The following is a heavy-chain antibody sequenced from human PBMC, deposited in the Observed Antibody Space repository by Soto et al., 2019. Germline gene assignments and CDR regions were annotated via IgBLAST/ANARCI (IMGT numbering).Heavy chain of an antibody. CDR2: ISHSGST. D-gene: IGHD2-2*01. CDR3: AREGDVVVPAASGWFDP. V-gene: IGHV4-4*02. CDR1: GGSISSSNW. J-gene: IGHJ5*02. Sequence: QVQLQESGPGLVKPSGTLSLTCAVSGGSISSSNWWSGVRQPQGQGLEWIGEISHSGSTNYNPSLNSRVTIAVDKSQQQFSLKLSSVTAADTAVYYCAREGDVVVPAASGWFDPWGQGTLVTVSS.